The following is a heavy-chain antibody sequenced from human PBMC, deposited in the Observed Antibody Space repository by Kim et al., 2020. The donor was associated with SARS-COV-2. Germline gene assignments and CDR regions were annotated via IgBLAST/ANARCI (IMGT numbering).Heavy chain of an antibody. Sequence: SQTLSLTCAISGDSVSSNSAAWNWIRQSPSRGLEWLGRTYYRSKWYNDYAVSVKSRITINPDTSKNQFSLQLNSVTPEDTAVYYCARTPIYSSSWYGGKYLAYWGQGTQVTVSS. V-gene: IGHV6-1*01. CDR2: TYYRSKWYN. J-gene: IGHJ4*02. D-gene: IGHD6-13*01. CDR1: GDSVSSNSAA. CDR3: ARTPIYSSSWYGGKYLAY.